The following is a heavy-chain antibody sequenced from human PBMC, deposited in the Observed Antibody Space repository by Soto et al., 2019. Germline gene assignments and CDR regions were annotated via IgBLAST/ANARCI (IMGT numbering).Heavy chain of an antibody. D-gene: IGHD5-12*01. CDR1: GYRFTTFY. Sequence: VASVKVSCKASGYRFTTFYIHWVRQAPGQGLEWMGRMNVDTGGTTYAQKFQGRVTMTRDTSISTAYMEVTNVKTDDTAIYYCARDGIFVLRGYRFGLDFWGQGIRVTVS. CDR3: ARDGIFVLRGYRFGLDF. J-gene: IGHJ4*02. CDR2: MNVDTGGT. V-gene: IGHV1-2*06.